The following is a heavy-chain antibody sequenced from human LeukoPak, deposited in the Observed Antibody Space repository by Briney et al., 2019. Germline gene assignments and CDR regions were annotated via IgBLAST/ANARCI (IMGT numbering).Heavy chain of an antibody. Sequence: GGSLRLSCAASGFTFISYWMSWVRQAPGKGLEWVSVIYSGGSTYYADSVKGRFTISRDNSKNTLYLQMNSLRAEDTAVYYCARDLYGDPDYWGQGTLVTVSS. CDR1: GFTFISYW. D-gene: IGHD4-17*01. V-gene: IGHV3-66*02. CDR2: IYSGGST. CDR3: ARDLYGDPDY. J-gene: IGHJ4*02.